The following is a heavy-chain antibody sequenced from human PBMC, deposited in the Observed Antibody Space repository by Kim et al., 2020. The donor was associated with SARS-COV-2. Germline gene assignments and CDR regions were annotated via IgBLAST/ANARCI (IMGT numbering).Heavy chain of an antibody. J-gene: IGHJ4*02. V-gene: IGHV4-34*01. CDR2: INHSGST. CDR3: ARLRGRMVRGVIMGPFDY. D-gene: IGHD3-10*01. Sequence: SETLSLTCAVYSGSFSGYYWSWIRQPPGKGLEWIGEINHSGSTNYNPSLKSRVTISVDTSKNQFSLKLSSVTAADTAVYYCARLRGRMVRGVIMGPFDYWGQGTLVTVSS. CDR1: SGSFSGYY.